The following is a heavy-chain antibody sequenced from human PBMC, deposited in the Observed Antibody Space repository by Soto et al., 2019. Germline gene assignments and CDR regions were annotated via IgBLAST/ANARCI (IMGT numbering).Heavy chain of an antibody. CDR1: VLTFSNYA. CDR3: AKNQERELPRVIDF. Sequence: PWGSLSISCAPSVLTFSNYAMNWVRQAPGGGLEWVSSMSGSSSTTYYADSVRGRFTISMDRSKNTLYLQMSSLRVENTALYYCAKNQERELPRVIDFWGQGTLVTVSS. D-gene: IGHD1-7*01. J-gene: IGHJ4*02. V-gene: IGHV3-23*01. CDR2: MSGSSSTT.